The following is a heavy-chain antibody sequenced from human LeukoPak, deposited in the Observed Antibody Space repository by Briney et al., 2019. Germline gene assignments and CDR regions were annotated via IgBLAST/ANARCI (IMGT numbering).Heavy chain of an antibody. Sequence: SETLSLTCTFSGDSISSYFWSWIRQPPGKGLKWIGSIHYTGRTNYNPSLKSRVTISVDTTTNQFSLKLSSVTAADTAVYYCARRVIESAVISERNWFDPWGQGTLVTVSS. CDR1: GDSISSYF. D-gene: IGHD3-3*02. CDR2: IHYTGRT. V-gene: IGHV4-59*08. J-gene: IGHJ5*02. CDR3: ARRVIESAVISERNWFDP.